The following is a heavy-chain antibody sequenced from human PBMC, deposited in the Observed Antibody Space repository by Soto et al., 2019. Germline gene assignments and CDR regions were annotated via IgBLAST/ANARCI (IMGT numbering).Heavy chain of an antibody. CDR1: GFTFSSYA. CDR2: LSGSGGST. J-gene: IGHJ6*02. V-gene: IGHV3-23*01. CDR3: AKEVATDKTYYGMDV. Sequence: PGGSLRLSCAASGFTFSSYAMSWVRQAPGKGLEWVSTLSGSGGSTYYADSVKGRFTISRDNSKNTLYLQMNSLRAEDTAVYCCAKEVATDKTYYGMDVWGQGTTVTVSS. D-gene: IGHD1-1*01.